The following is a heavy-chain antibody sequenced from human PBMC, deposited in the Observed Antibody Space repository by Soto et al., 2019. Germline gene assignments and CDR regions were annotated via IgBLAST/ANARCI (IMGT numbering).Heavy chain of an antibody. CDR1: GGSISSGGYY. CDR2: IYYSGST. Sequence: PSETLSLTCTVSGGSISSGGYYWSWIRQHPGKGLEWIGYIYYSGSTYYDQSLKSRVTISVDTSKNQFSLKLSSVTAADTAVYYCARRSPPQYFDYWGQGTLVTVSS. J-gene: IGHJ4*02. CDR3: ARRSPPQYFDY. V-gene: IGHV4-31*03.